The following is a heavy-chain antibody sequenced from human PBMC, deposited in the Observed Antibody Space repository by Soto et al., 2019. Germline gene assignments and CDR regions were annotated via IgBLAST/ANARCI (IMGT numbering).Heavy chain of an antibody. D-gene: IGHD6-19*01. CDR3: AREVYSSGWYSWFDP. CDR2: TYYRSKWYN. CDR1: GDSVSRNIAA. J-gene: IGHJ5*02. Sequence: PSQTLSLTCAISGDSVSRNIAAWNWIRQSPSRGLEWLGRTYYRSKWYNDYAVSVKSRITINPDTSKNQFSLQLNSVTPEDTAVYYCAREVYSSGWYSWFDPWGQGTLVTVSS. V-gene: IGHV6-1*01.